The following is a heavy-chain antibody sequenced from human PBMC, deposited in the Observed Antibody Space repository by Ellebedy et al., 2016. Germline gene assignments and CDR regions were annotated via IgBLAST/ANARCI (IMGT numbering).Heavy chain of an antibody. CDR2: IYYSGST. D-gene: IGHD6-6*01. J-gene: IGHJ5*02. V-gene: IGHV4-59*13. Sequence: GSLRLSXTVSGGSISSYYWSWIRQPPGKGLEWIGYIYYSGSTNYNPSLKSRVTISVDTSKNQFSLKLSSVTAADTAVYYCARASYSSSMGGWFNPWGQGTLVTVSS. CDR1: GGSISSYY. CDR3: ARASYSSSMGGWFNP.